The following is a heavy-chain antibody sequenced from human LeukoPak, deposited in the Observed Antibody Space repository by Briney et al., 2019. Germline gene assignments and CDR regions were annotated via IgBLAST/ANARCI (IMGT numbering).Heavy chain of an antibody. J-gene: IGHJ3*02. Sequence: PSETLSLTCTVSGGSISSYYWSWIRQPPGKGLEWIGYIYYSGSTYYNPSLKSRVTISVDTSKNQFSLKLSSVTAADTAVYYCARAGVGDDAFDIWGQGTMVTVSS. V-gene: IGHV4-30-4*01. CDR1: GGSISSYY. D-gene: IGHD3-3*01. CDR3: ARAGVGDDAFDI. CDR2: IYYSGST.